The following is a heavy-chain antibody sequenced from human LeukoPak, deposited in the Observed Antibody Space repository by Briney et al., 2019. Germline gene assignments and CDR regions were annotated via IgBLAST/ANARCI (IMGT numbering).Heavy chain of an antibody. D-gene: IGHD2-15*01. J-gene: IGHJ4*02. V-gene: IGHV7-4-1*02. CDR3: ARYCSGGSCYSESFDY. Sequence: ASVKVSCKASGYTFTSYAMNWVRQAPGQGLEWTGWINTNTGNPTYAQGFTGRFVFSLDTSVSTAYLQISSLKAEDTAVYYCARYCSGGSCYSESFDYWGQGTLVTVSS. CDR1: GYTFTSYA. CDR2: INTNTGNP.